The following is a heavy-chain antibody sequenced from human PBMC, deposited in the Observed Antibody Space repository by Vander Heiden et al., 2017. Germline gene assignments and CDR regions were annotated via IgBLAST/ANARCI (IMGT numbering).Heavy chain of an antibody. CDR1: GGPFSSYA. J-gene: IGHJ4*02. Sequence: QVQLVASGAEVKKPGSSVKVSCKASGGPFSSYAISWVRQAPGQGLEWMGGIIPIFGTANYAQKVQGRVTITADESTSTAYMELRSMRSEETAVYYSAARINSGRYRAFDYWGQGTMVAVYS. V-gene: IGHV1-69*01. CDR3: AARINSGRYRAFDY. D-gene: IGHD1-26*01. CDR2: IIPIFGTA.